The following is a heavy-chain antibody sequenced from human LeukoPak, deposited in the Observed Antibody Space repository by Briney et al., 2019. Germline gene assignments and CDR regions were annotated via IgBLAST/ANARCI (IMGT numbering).Heavy chain of an antibody. CDR1: GGSISSSSYY. V-gene: IGHV4-61*02. J-gene: IGHJ3*02. CDR2: IYTSGST. CDR3: ARGAAAGTSDAFDI. D-gene: IGHD6-13*01. Sequence: SETLSLTCTVSGGSISSSSYYWSWIRQPAGKGLEWIGRIYTSGSTNYNPSLKSRVTMSVDTSKNQFSLKLSSVTAADTAVYYCARGAAAGTSDAFDIWGQGTMVTVSS.